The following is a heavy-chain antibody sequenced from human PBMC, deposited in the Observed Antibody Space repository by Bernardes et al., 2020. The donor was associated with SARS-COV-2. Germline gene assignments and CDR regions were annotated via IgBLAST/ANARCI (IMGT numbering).Heavy chain of an antibody. J-gene: IGHJ4*02. Sequence: SETLSLTCTVSGASMRSSYWSWIRKPAGKGLELIGHVYATGSTNYNPSLKNRVTMSLDTSKNQFSLKLSSVTAADTAVYYCAREGDYDTSVYSLDYWGQGTLVTVSS. D-gene: IGHD3-22*01. CDR2: VYATGST. V-gene: IGHV4-4*07. CDR3: AREGDYDTSVYSLDY. CDR1: GASMRSSY.